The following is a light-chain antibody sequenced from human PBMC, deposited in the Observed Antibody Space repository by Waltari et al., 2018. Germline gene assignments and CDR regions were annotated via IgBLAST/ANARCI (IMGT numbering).Light chain of an antibody. Sequence: DIQMTQSPSSLSASVGDRVNITCRASQSINTYLNWCLQKPGKAPKILIFAASSLQSGVPSRFSGSGSGTEFTLTVTCLQPDDFATYYCQQSFTTPYTFGQGTKVGIK. V-gene: IGKV1-39*01. CDR2: AAS. J-gene: IGKJ2*01. CDR3: QQSFTTPYT. CDR1: QSINTY.